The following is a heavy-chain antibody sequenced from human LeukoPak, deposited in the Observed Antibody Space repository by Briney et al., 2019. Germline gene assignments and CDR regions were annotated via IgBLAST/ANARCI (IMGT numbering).Heavy chain of an antibody. D-gene: IGHD3-10*01. V-gene: IGHV1-18*01. CDR2: ISANNGDT. CDR1: GYTFINYG. J-gene: IGHJ4*02. CDR3: ARDRPLRGLDY. Sequence: ASVKVSCKASGYTFINYGISWVRQAPGQGLEWVGWISANNGDTNYPQKLQGRVTMTTDTSTSTAYMELRSLRSDDTAVYSCARDRPLRGLDYWGQGTLVTGSS.